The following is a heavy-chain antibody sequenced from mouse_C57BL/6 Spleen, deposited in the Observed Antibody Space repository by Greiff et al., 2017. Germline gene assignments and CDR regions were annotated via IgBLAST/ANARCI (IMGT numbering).Heavy chain of an antibody. CDR1: GYTFTSYW. CDR2: IDPSDSET. V-gene: IGHV1-52*01. J-gene: IGHJ1*03. CDR3: ARPYGSSHWYFDV. Sequence: QVQLQQPGAELVRPGSSVKLSCKASGYTFTSYWMHWVKQRPIQGLEWIGNIDPSDSETHYNQKFKDKATLTVDKSSSTAYMQLSSLTSEDSAVYYCARPYGSSHWYFDVWGTGTTVTVSS. D-gene: IGHD1-1*01.